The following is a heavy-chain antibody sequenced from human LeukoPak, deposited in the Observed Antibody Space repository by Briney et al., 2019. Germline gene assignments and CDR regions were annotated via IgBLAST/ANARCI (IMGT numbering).Heavy chain of an antibody. CDR2: INPDSGGT. V-gene: IGHV1-2*06. J-gene: IGHJ1*01. D-gene: IGHD2-15*01. Sequence: ASVKVSCKASGYTFTGYYMHWVRQAPGQGLEWMGRINPDSGGTSYAQKFQGRVTMTRDTSTSTVYMELSSLRSEDTAVYYCARGLLLGYCSGGSCYNPKPAEYFQHWGQGTLVTVSS. CDR3: ARGLLLGYCSGGSCYNPKPAEYFQH. CDR1: GYTFTGYY.